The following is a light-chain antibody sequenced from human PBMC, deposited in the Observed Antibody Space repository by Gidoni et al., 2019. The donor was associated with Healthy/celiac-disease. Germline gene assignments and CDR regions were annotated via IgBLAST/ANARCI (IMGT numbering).Light chain of an antibody. Sequence: EIVLTQSPATMSLSPGERATLSCRDSQSVSSYLAWYQQKPGQAPRLLIYDASNRATGIPARFSGSGSGTDFTLTISSLEPEEFAVYYCQQRSNWPPRYTFGQGTKLEIK. CDR2: DAS. J-gene: IGKJ2*01. V-gene: IGKV3-11*01. CDR1: QSVSSY. CDR3: QQRSNWPPRYT.